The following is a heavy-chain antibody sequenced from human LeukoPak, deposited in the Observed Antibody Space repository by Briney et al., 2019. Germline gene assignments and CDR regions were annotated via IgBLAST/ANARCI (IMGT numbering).Heavy chain of an antibody. CDR3: ASHTRITMIVVVIGAFDI. J-gene: IGHJ3*02. Sequence: PSETLSLTSTVSGGSISSSSYYWGWIRQPPGKGLEWIGSIYYSGSTYYNPSLKSRVTISVDTSKNQFSLKLSSVTAADTAVYYCASHTRITMIVVVIGAFDIWGQGTMVTVSS. CDR2: IYYSGST. CDR1: GGSISSSSYY. D-gene: IGHD3-22*01. V-gene: IGHV4-39*01.